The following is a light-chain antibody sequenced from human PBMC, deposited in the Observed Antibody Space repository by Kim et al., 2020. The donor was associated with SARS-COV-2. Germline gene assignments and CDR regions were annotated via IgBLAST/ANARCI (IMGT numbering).Light chain of an antibody. Sequence: QRIIITGTGSSSNIGAGYEVPWYQQFQGTAAKLLIYSNTNRPSGVPDRFSGSKSGTSASLAITGLQAEDEADYFCQSYDNSLSGYVFATGTKVTVL. CDR2: SNT. V-gene: IGLV1-40*01. J-gene: IGLJ1*01. CDR1: SSNIGAGYE. CDR3: QSYDNSLSGYV.